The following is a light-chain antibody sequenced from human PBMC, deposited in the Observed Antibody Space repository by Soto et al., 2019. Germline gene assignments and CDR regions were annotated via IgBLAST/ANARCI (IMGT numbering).Light chain of an antibody. J-gene: IGKJ4*01. CDR3: QKYNSAPLT. Sequence: DIQLTQSPSSLSASVGDRVTITCRASQGIGNFLAWYQQKPGKVPKLLIYAESTLHSGVPSRFSGSGSGTDFTLTISSLQPEDVATYYCQKYNSAPLTFGGGTKVQIK. CDR2: AES. CDR1: QGIGNF. V-gene: IGKV1-27*01.